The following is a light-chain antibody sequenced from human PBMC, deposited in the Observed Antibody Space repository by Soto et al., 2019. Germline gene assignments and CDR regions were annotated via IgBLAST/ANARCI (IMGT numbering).Light chain of an antibody. V-gene: IGLV1-44*01. CDR3: AAWDDSLNGWV. J-gene: IGLJ3*02. Sequence: QAVLTQPPSASGTPGQRVIISCSGTSSNLGSNTANWYQQFTGTAPKVLIYSNNERPSRVPDRFSGSKSGTSASLAISELQSEDEADYYCAAWDDSLNGWVFGGGTKVTVL. CDR1: SSNLGSNT. CDR2: SNN.